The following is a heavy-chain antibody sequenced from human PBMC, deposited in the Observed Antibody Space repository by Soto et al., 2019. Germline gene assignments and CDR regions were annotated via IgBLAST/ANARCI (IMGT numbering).Heavy chain of an antibody. Sequence: PGGSLRLSCAASGFTFNTYAMNWVRQAPGEGLEWVSGIGTSGRPTYYADSVKGRFTISRDNSKSTLYLQLNNLRAEDTAVYYCANLDWSQLPNNFAYWGQGTLVTVSS. J-gene: IGHJ4*02. CDR1: GFTFNTYA. D-gene: IGHD1-1*01. CDR3: ANLDWSQLPNNFAY. CDR2: IGTSGRPT. V-gene: IGHV3-23*01.